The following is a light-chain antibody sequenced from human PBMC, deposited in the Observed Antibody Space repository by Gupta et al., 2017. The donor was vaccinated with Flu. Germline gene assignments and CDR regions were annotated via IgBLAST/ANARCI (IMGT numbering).Light chain of an antibody. J-gene: IGKJ2*01. CDR1: QSLLHSNGYNY. V-gene: IGKV2-28*01. CDR2: LGS. Sequence: EIVMTQSPLSLPVTPGEPASISCRASQSLLHSNGYNYLDWYLQKPGQSPQLLIFLGSNRASGVTDRFSDTGAGTDFTLTIGRGEAGDVGVYYCRQALKAPYTFGQGTRLEIK. CDR3: RQALKAPYT.